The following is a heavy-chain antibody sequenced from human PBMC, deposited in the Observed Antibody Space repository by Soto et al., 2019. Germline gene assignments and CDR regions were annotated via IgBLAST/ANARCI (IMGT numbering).Heavy chain of an antibody. CDR3: AIGEQAYNGNAVWVFEF. V-gene: IGHV1-24*01. D-gene: IGHD3-16*01. CDR2: FDPEDGET. J-gene: IGHJ3*01. Sequence: ASVKVSCKVSGYTLTELSMHWVRQAPGKGLEWMGGFDPEDGETIYAQKFQGRVTMTEDTSTDTAYMELSSLRSEDTAVYYCAIGEQAYNGNAVWVFEFGGKGTMVPVPS. CDR1: GYTLTELS.